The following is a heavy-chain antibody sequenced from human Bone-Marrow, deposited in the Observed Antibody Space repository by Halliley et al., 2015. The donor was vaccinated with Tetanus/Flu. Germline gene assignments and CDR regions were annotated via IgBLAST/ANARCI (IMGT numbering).Heavy chain of an antibody. V-gene: IGHV4-59*08. CDR3: ARQIDGGFFDF. D-gene: IGHD4-17*01. J-gene: IGHJ4*02. Sequence: TLSLTCSVSGRTISTYFWTWIRQPPGKGLEWLGDINYTGNTNYNPSLNSRVTISVDTSKNQFSLEMSSVTATDTAVYFCARQIDGGFFDFGSPGTLVTVSS. CDR1: GRTISTYF. CDR2: INYTGNT.